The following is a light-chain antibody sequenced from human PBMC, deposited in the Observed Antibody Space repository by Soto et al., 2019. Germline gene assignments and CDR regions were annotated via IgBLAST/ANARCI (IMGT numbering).Light chain of an antibody. CDR3: SSYGRRINVV. CDR1: SSDVGGYNY. CDR2: EVT. V-gene: IGLV2-8*01. J-gene: IGLJ2*01. Sequence: QSVLTQPPSASWSPRQSVTISCTGTSSDVGGYNYVSWYQQHPGKAPKLMIYEVTKRPPGVPDRFSGSKSGNKASLTVSGLQAEDEADYYCSSYGRRINVVFGGGT.